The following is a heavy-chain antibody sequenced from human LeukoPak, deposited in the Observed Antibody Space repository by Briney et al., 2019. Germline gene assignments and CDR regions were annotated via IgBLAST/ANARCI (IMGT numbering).Heavy chain of an antibody. D-gene: IGHD3-10*01. J-gene: IGHJ5*02. CDR1: GFTFSSYA. V-gene: IGHV3-23*01. CDR2: ISGSGGST. CDR3: ANTYYGSGSYSGNWFDP. Sequence: PGGSLRLSCAASGFTFSSYAMSWVRQAPGKGLEWVSAISGSGGSTYYADSVKGRFTISRDNSKNTLYLQMNSLRAEDTAVYYCANTYYGSGSYSGNWFDPWGQGALVTVSS.